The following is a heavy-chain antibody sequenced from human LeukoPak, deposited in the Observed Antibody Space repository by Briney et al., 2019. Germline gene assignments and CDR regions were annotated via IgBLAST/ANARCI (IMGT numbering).Heavy chain of an antibody. D-gene: IGHD3-22*01. CDR2: INHSGST. Sequence: PSETLSLTCAVYGGSFSGYYWSWIRQPPGKGLEWIGEINHSGSTNYNPSLKSRVTISVDTSKNQFSLKLSSVTAADTAAYYCATTSGYDSSGYDYWGQGTLVTVSS. V-gene: IGHV4-34*01. J-gene: IGHJ4*02. CDR3: ATTSGYDSSGYDY. CDR1: GGSFSGYY.